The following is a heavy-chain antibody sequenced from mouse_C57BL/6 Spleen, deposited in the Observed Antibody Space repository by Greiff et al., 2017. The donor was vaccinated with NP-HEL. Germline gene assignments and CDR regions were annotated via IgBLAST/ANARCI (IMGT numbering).Heavy chain of an antibody. J-gene: IGHJ2*01. CDR2: IYPGDGDT. D-gene: IGHD1-1*01. CDR3: ARSTVVAIGDY. CDR1: GYAFSSYW. V-gene: IGHV1-80*01. Sequence: VKLVESGAELVKPGASVKISCKASGYAFSSYWMNWVKQRPGKGLEWIGQIYPGDGDTNYNGKFKGKATLTADKSSSTAYMQLSSLTSEDSAVYFCARSTVVAIGDYWGQGTTLTVSS.